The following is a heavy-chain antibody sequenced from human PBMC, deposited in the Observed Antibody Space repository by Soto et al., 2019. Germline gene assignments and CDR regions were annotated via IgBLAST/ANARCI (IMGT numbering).Heavy chain of an antibody. CDR3: ARIYYDSSGPEVYFDY. J-gene: IGHJ4*02. Sequence: PGESLKISCKGSGYSFTSYWIGWVRQMPGKGLEWMGIIYPGDSDTRYSPSFQGQVTISADKYISTAYLQWSSLKASDTVMYYCARIYYDSSGPEVYFDYWGQGTLVTVSS. D-gene: IGHD3-22*01. CDR2: IYPGDSDT. V-gene: IGHV5-51*01. CDR1: GYSFTSYW.